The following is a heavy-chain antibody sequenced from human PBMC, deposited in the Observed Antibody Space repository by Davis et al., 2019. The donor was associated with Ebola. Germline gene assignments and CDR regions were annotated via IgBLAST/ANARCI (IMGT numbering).Heavy chain of an antibody. CDR1: GYTFTNYY. Sequence: ASVKVSCKASGYTFTNYYIFRVRHDPGQGLEWMAIIKPSGGSTSYAQNFQGRVTLTMDTSTSTVYMELSSLRSEDTAVYFCARKPIVVNSTAFFYYGLDVWGQGTTVTVSS. V-gene: IGHV1-46*03. CDR3: ARKPIVVNSTAFFYYGLDV. J-gene: IGHJ6*02. CDR2: IKPSGGST. D-gene: IGHD3-22*01.